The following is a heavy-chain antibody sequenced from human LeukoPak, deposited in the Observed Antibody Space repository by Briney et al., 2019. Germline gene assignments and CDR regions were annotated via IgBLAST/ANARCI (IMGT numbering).Heavy chain of an antibody. Sequence: GGSLRLSCAASGFTFDDYAIHWVRQAPGKGLEWFSLISGDGGNTYYADSVKGRFTLSRDNSKNSLYLQMNSLRSEDTAFYYCAKDKALGYCSAGSCLYLDYWGQGTLVTVSS. CDR2: ISGDGGNT. D-gene: IGHD2-15*01. CDR1: GFTFDDYA. V-gene: IGHV3-43*02. J-gene: IGHJ4*02. CDR3: AKDKALGYCSAGSCLYLDY.